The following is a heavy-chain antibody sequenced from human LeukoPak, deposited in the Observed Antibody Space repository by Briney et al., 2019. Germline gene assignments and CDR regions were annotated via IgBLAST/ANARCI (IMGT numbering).Heavy chain of an antibody. D-gene: IGHD3-16*01. Sequence: GGSLRLSCAASGFTFSSYEMNWVRQAPGKGLEWVSYISSSSSTIYYADSVKGRFTISRDNAKNSLYLQMNSLRAEDTAVYYCARDEREAYYVHMDVWGKGTTVTVXX. CDR2: ISSSSSTI. J-gene: IGHJ6*03. V-gene: IGHV3-48*01. CDR1: GFTFSSYE. CDR3: ARDEREAYYVHMDV.